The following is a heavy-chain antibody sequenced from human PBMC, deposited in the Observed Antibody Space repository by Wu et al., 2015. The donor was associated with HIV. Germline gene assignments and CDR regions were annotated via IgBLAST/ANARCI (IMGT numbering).Heavy chain of an antibody. CDR3: ATKYGDYRY. V-gene: IGHV1-2*02. J-gene: IGHJ3*01. Sequence: QGHLVQSGAEVKNPGASVKVSCKASGYTFSAYYMHWVRQAPGQGLEYLGWIIPATGDTRYAQNFQGRVTMTRDTSIGIAYLELSGLRSDDTAVYFCATKYGDYRYWGQGTMVTVSS. CDR1: GYTFSAYY. CDR2: IIPATGDT. D-gene: IGHD4-17*01.